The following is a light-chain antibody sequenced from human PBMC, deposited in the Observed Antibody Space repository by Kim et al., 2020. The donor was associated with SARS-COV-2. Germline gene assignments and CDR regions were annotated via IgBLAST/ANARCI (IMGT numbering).Light chain of an antibody. Sequence: APGKTARITCGGNNIGSKRVRWYQRKPGQAPVLVIYYDSDRPSGIPERFSGSNSGNTATLTISRVEAGDEADYYCQVWDSYSDHVVFGGGTQLTVL. CDR3: QVWDSYSDHVV. CDR1: NIGSKR. V-gene: IGLV3-21*04. CDR2: YDS. J-gene: IGLJ2*01.